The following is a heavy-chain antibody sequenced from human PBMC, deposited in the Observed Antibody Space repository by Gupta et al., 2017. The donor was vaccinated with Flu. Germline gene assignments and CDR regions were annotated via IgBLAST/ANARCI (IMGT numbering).Heavy chain of an antibody. Sequence: EVQLVESGGGLVQPGGSLRLSCAASGFTLSTYWMSWVRQAPGKGLEWVANMKQDETERYYGDSVKGRFTISKDNAKNSLYLQMNNLRVEDTAVYYCARGFGSGSPVGGDVWGKGTTVTVSS. V-gene: IGHV3-7*01. CDR1: GFTLSTYW. CDR2: MKQDETER. D-gene: IGHD3-3*01. CDR3: ARGFGSGSPVGGDV. J-gene: IGHJ6*04.